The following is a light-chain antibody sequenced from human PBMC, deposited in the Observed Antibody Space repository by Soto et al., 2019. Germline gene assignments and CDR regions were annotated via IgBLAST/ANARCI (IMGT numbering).Light chain of an antibody. V-gene: IGKV1-13*02. J-gene: IGKJ5*01. CDR1: QAISNY. CDR2: DGS. CDR3: QQFNSYPLT. Sequence: AIQLTQSPSSLSASVGDRVTITCRASQAISNYLAWYQQKPGKTPQLLIYDGSSLESGVPSRFSGSGSGTDFILSISSLQPADFATYYCQQFNSYPLTFGQGTRLEMK.